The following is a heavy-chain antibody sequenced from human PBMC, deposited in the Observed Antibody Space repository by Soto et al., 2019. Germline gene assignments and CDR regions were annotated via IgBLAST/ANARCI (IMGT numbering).Heavy chain of an antibody. CDR3: VKDGGYCSSSTCYSPRNHYFDS. V-gene: IGHV3-7*03. D-gene: IGHD2-2*01. CDR2: IKFDGSEK. J-gene: IGHJ4*02. CDR1: GFTFSDYW. Sequence: GGSLRLSCEASGFTFSDYWMSWVRQAPGKGPAWVANIKFDGSEKQYVDSVRGRFTISRDNSRNSLFLQMNSLRAGDTAVYYCVKDGGYCSSSTCYSPRNHYFDSWGPGTLVTVSS.